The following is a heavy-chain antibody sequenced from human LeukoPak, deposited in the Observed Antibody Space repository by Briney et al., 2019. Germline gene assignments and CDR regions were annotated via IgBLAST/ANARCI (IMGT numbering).Heavy chain of an antibody. V-gene: IGHV1-46*01. CDR2: INPSGGST. CDR3: ARGPITMVRGVIITVGVAWFDP. D-gene: IGHD3-10*01. CDR1: GYTFTSYY. Sequence: ASVKVSCKASGYTFTSYYMHWVRQAPGQGLEWMGIINPSGGSTSHAQKFQGRVTMTRDTSTSTVYMELSSLRSEDTAVYYCARGPITMVRGVIITVGVAWFDPWGQGTLAIVSS. J-gene: IGHJ5*02.